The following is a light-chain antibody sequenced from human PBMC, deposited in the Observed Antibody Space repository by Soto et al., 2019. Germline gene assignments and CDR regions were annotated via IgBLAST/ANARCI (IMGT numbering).Light chain of an antibody. CDR1: QSVSSTY. J-gene: IGKJ5*01. Sequence: EIVLTQSPGTLSLSPGDGATLSCRASQSVSSTYLAWYQQKPGQAPTLLIYGASSRATGIPDRFSGSGSGTDFTLTISRLEPEDFAVYYCQQYGGSMTFGQGTRLEIE. CDR2: GAS. V-gene: IGKV3-20*01. CDR3: QQYGGSMT.